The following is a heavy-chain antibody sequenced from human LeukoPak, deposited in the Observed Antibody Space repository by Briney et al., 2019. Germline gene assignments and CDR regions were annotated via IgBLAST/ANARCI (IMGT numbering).Heavy chain of an antibody. CDR2: IKQDGSEK. Sequence: GGSLRLSCAASGFTFSSYWMSWVRQAPGKGLEWVANIKQDGSEKYYVDSVKGRFTISRDNAKNSLYLQMNSLRAEDTAVYYCARDLRAMVRGVIDDYYYMGVWGKGTTVTISS. V-gene: IGHV3-7*01. D-gene: IGHD3-10*01. CDR1: GFTFSSYW. CDR3: ARDLRAMVRGVIDDYYYMGV. J-gene: IGHJ6*03.